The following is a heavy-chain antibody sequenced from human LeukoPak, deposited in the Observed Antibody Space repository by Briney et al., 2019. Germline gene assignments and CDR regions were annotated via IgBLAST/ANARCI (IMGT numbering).Heavy chain of an antibody. Sequence: GGSLRLSCAASGFTFSSYAMSWVRQAPGKGLEWVSVISGSGGSTYYADSVKGRFTISRDNSKNTMYLQMNSLRAEDTAVYYCAKSRQCSSTSCYRAGDYWGQGTLVTVSS. V-gene: IGHV3-23*01. CDR2: ISGSGGST. CDR1: GFTFSSYA. CDR3: AKSRQCSSTSCYRAGDY. D-gene: IGHD2-2*02. J-gene: IGHJ4*02.